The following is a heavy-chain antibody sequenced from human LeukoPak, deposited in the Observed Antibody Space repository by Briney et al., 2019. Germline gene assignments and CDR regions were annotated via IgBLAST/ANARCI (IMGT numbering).Heavy chain of an antibody. CDR1: GGTFSNYA. CDR3: ARGRESDALDI. CDR2: IIPTFHTT. V-gene: IGHV1-69*01. Sequence: ASVKVSCKASGGTFSNYAVSWVRQAPGQGLEWMGWIIPTFHTTNYAQKFQGRVTITADDSTSAAYMELSSLRSEDTAVYYCARGRESDALDIWGHGTMVTVSS. D-gene: IGHD1-26*01. J-gene: IGHJ3*02.